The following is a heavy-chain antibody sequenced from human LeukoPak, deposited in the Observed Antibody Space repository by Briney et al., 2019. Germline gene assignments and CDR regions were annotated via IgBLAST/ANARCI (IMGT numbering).Heavy chain of an antibody. D-gene: IGHD6-13*01. J-gene: IGHJ4*02. CDR3: ARGESSWYLDY. V-gene: IGHV4-61*02. CDR2: IYTSGST. CDR1: GGSIGSGSYY. Sequence: SQTLSLTCTVSGGSIGSGSYYWSWIRQPAGRGLEWIGRIYTSGSTNYNPSLKSRVTISVDTSKNQFSLKLSSVTAADTAVYYCARGESSWYLDYWGQGTLVTVSS.